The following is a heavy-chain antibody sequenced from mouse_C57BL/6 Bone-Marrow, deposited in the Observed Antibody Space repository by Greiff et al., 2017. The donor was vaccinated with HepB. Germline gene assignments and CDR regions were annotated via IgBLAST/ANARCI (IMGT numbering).Heavy chain of an antibody. D-gene: IGHD1-1*01. Sequence: VHLVESGPGLVQPSQSLSITCTVSGFSLTSYGVHWVRQSPGKGLEWLGVIWSGGSTDYNAAFISRLSISKDNSKSQVFFKMNSLQADDTAIYYCARSLTTVVEAFAYWGQGTLVTVSA. CDR2: IWSGGST. V-gene: IGHV2-2*01. CDR3: ARSLTTVVEAFAY. J-gene: IGHJ3*01. CDR1: GFSLTSYG.